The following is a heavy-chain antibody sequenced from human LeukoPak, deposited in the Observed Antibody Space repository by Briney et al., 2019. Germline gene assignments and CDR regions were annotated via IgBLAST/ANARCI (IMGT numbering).Heavy chain of an antibody. CDR1: VGPFSGYY. Sequence: SETLSLPCAVYVGPFSGYYWSGIRQPPGEGLEWIWDINHSGSTNYNPSLRGRVTISVDTSKNQFSLKFSSMTAADTAVYYCARSSKTQWLSPGDGFDIWGRGTLVTVSS. CDR3: ARSSKTQWLSPGDGFDI. J-gene: IGHJ3*02. CDR2: INHSGST. D-gene: IGHD6-19*01. V-gene: IGHV4-34*01.